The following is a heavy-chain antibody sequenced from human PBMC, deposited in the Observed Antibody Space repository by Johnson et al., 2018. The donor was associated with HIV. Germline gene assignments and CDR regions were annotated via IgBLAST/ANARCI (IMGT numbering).Heavy chain of an antibody. CDR2: IGTAGDT. CDR1: GFTFSDAW. Sequence: VQLVESGGGLVKPGGSLALSCAASGFTFSDAWMNWVRQATGKGLEWVSAIGTAGDTSYPGSVKGRFTISRENAKNSLYLQMNSLRAEDTAVYYCARDQGGQWLAYDAFDIWGQGTMVTVSS. D-gene: IGHD6-19*01. J-gene: IGHJ3*02. V-gene: IGHV3-13*01. CDR3: ARDQGGQWLAYDAFDI.